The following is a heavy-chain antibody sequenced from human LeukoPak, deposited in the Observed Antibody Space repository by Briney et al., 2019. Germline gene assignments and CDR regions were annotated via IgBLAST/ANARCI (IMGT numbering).Heavy chain of an antibody. CDR1: GGSFSGYY. D-gene: IGHD6-13*01. Sequence: PSETLSLTCAVYGGSFSGYYWSWIRQPPGKGLEWIGEINHSGSTNYNPSLKSRVTISVDTSKNQFSLKMSSVTAADTAVYYCARTGYSSSYYKFRFDYWGQGTLVTVSS. CDR3: ARTGYSSSYYKFRFDY. CDR2: INHSGST. J-gene: IGHJ4*02. V-gene: IGHV4-34*01.